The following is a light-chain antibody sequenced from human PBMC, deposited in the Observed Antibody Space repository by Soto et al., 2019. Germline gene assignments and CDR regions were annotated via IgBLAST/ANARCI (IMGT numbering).Light chain of an antibody. Sequence: AIQMTQSPSSLSAPLGARIPIICRASRDIGSDLSWYQQKPGKAPTLLIYAASNLQSGVPSRFRGSRSGTEFTLTVSSLQPEDVATYYCLQDHDDSWTFGQGTKVDI. CDR2: AAS. J-gene: IGKJ1*01. CDR1: RDIGSD. CDR3: LQDHDDSWT. V-gene: IGKV1-6*01.